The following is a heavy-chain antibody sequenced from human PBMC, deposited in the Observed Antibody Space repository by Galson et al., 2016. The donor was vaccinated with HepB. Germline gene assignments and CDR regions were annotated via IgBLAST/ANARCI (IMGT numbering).Heavy chain of an antibody. CDR3: ARGNYVWGNYRYTLDY. J-gene: IGHJ4*02. Sequence: SLSLSCAASGFTFDDYGMNWVRQAPGNGLEWVSGLNWNGGSTAYADSVKGRFTISRDNATNSLYLQMNSLGAEDTALYYCARGNYVWGNYRYTLDYWGQGTLVTVSS. CDR1: GFTFDDYG. V-gene: IGHV3-20*04. CDR2: LNWNGGST. D-gene: IGHD3-16*02.